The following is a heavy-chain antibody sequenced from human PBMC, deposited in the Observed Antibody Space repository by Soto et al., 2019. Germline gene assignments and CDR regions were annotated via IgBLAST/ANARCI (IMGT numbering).Heavy chain of an antibody. CDR1: GFTFSSYA. V-gene: IGHV3-23*01. Sequence: EVQLLESGGGLVQPGESLRLSCAASGFTFSSYAMSWVRQAPGKGLEWVSVISGSDDSTYYADSVKGRFTISRDNSKNALYLQMNSLSAEDTAVYYCAKRSSSSTFDYWGQGTRVTVSS. CDR3: AKRSSSSTFDY. D-gene: IGHD6-6*01. J-gene: IGHJ4*02. CDR2: ISGSDDST.